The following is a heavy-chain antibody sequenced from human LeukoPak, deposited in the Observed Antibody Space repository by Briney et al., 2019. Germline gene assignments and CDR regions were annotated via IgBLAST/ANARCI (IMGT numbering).Heavy chain of an antibody. CDR3: ARVSPYYLGYFDY. Sequence: GGSLRLSCAASGFTFSSYAMHWVRQAPGKGLEWVAVISYDGSNKYYADSVKGRFTISRDNSKNTLYPQMDSLRAEDTAVYYCARVSPYYLGYFDYWGQGTLVTVSS. CDR2: ISYDGSNK. CDR1: GFTFSSYA. J-gene: IGHJ4*02. D-gene: IGHD2/OR15-2a*01. V-gene: IGHV3-30-3*01.